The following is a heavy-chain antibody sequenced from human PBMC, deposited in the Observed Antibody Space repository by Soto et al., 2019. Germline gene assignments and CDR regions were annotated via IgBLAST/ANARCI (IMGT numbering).Heavy chain of an antibody. CDR1: GFTFSNYV. V-gene: IGHV3-30-3*01. CDR2: ISYDGTTR. Sequence: QVHLVESGGGVVQPGGSLRLSCAASGFTFSNYVMHWVRQAPGKGLEWVALISYDGTTRYYADSVKGRFTLSRDNSKNRLYMQMVSLRAEDSAVYYCAGARGGTANWFDPWGQGTLVTVSS. CDR3: AGARGGTANWFDP. D-gene: IGHD1-1*01. J-gene: IGHJ5*02.